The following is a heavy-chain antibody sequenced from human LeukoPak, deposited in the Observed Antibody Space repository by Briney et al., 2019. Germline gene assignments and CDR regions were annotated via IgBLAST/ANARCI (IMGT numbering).Heavy chain of an antibody. Sequence: PSETLSLTCTVSGGSFSSGSYYWSWIRQPPGKGLEWIGYIYYSESTNYNPSLKSRVTISVDTSKNQFSLKLSSVTAADTAVYYCARSVGTWFDPWGQGTLVTVSS. D-gene: IGHD2-15*01. CDR1: GGSFSSGSYY. CDR3: ARSVGTWFDP. V-gene: IGHV4-61*01. J-gene: IGHJ5*02. CDR2: IYYSEST.